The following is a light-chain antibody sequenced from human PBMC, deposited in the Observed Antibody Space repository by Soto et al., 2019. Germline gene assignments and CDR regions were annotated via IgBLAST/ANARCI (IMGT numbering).Light chain of an antibody. Sequence: QSALTQPASVSGSHGQSITISCTGTSSDVGGYNYVSWYQQHPGRAPKLMIYEVINRPSGVSNRFSGSKSGNTASLTISGLQAEDEADYYCSSYTSSTTYVFGTGTKVTVL. CDR1: SSDVGGYNY. CDR3: SSYTSSTTYV. J-gene: IGLJ1*01. V-gene: IGLV2-14*01. CDR2: EVI.